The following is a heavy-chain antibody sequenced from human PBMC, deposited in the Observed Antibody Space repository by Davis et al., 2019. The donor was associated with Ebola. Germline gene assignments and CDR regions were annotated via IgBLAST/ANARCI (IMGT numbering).Heavy chain of an antibody. CDR3: ARELAVAGHLDV. Sequence: AASVKVSCKASGYTFTSYAMHWVRQAPGQRLEWMGWINAGNGNTKYSQKFQGRVTITRDTSASTAYMELSSLRSEDTAVYYCARELAVAGHLDVWGQGTTVTVSS. CDR2: INAGNGNT. J-gene: IGHJ6*02. D-gene: IGHD6-19*01. CDR1: GYTFTSYA. V-gene: IGHV1-3*01.